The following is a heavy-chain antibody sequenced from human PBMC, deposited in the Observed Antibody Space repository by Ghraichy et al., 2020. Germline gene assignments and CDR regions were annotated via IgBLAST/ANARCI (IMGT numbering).Heavy chain of an antibody. V-gene: IGHV3-30*04. CDR1: GFTFSSYA. Sequence: GESLNISCAASGFTFSSYAMHWVRQAPGKGLEWVTVISYDGSNKYYADSVKGRFTISRDNSKNTLYLQMNSLRAEDTAVYYCARSWFGDHRGGDYFDYWGQGTLVTVSS. J-gene: IGHJ4*02. D-gene: IGHD3-10*01. CDR3: ARSWFGDHRGGDYFDY. CDR2: ISYDGSNK.